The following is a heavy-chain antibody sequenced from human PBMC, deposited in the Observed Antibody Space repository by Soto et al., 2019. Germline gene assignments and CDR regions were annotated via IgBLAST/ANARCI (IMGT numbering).Heavy chain of an antibody. J-gene: IGHJ6*02. CDR2: IFSNDEK. CDR1: GFSLSNARMG. D-gene: IGHD2-2*01. Sequence: QVTLKESGPVLVKPTETLTLTCTVSGFSLSNARMGVSWIRQPPGKALEWLAHIFSNDEKSYSTSLKSRLTIPKHNSKSQVFTTINNMDPVATSTYFCARIRILPGLTGYYYYGMDVWGQGKSVTVS. V-gene: IGHV2-26*01. CDR3: ARIRILPGLTGYYYYGMDV.